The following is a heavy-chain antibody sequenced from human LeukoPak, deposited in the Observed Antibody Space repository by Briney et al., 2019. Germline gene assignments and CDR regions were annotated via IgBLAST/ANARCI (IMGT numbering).Heavy chain of an antibody. D-gene: IGHD5-18*01. J-gene: IGHJ4*02. V-gene: IGHV4-38-2*02. CDR1: GYSLSSGYY. Sequence: PSGTLSLTCAVSGYSLSSGYYWGWIRQPPGKGLEWIGSIYHSGSTYYNPSLKSRVTISVDTSKNQFSLKLSSVTAADTAVYYCARDSHTAMDYWGQGTLVTVSS. CDR3: ARDSHTAMDY. CDR2: IYHSGST.